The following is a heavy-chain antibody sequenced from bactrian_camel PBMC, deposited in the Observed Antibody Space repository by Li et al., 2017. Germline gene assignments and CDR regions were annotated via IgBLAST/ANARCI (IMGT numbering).Heavy chain of an antibody. CDR2: IYTVDGST. Sequence: VESGGGLVQPGGSLRLSCVASGYVYKDKCMAWFRQAPGKEREAVASIYTVDGSTYYADSVKGRFSISQDNVKKTVYLQMNSLKPEDTAMYYCARGPRVRSGGYCYLESAPYNYWGQGTQVTVS. J-gene: IGHJ4*01. CDR1: GYVYKDKC. CDR3: ARGPRVRSGGYCYLESAPYNY. V-gene: IGHV3S61*01. D-gene: IGHD1*01.